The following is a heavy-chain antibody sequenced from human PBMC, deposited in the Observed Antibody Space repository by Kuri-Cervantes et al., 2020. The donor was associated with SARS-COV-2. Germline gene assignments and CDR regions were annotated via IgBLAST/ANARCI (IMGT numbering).Heavy chain of an antibody. Sequence: AAVKVSCKASGYTFTGYYMHWVRQAPGQGLEWVGWINPNSGGTNYAQKFEGRVTMTRDTSISTAYMKLSRVRTDDTAVYYCARITGDKNFDYWGQGTLVTVSS. CDR1: GYTFTGYY. CDR2: INPNSGGT. D-gene: IGHD7-27*01. CDR3: ARITGDKNFDY. J-gene: IGHJ4*02. V-gene: IGHV1-2*02.